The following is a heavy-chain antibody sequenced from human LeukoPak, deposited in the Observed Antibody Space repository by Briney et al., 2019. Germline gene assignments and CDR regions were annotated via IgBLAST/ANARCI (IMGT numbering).Heavy chain of an antibody. CDR3: AKTPYGSGIPYFDY. CDR2: ISGSCGST. V-gene: IGHV3-23*01. CDR1: GFTFSSYG. D-gene: IGHD3-10*01. Sequence: PGGTLRLSCAASGFTFSSYGMRWVRQAPGKGLEGVSAISGSCGSTYYADSVKGRFTISRDNSKNTLYLQMNSLRAEDTAVYYCAKTPYGSGIPYFDYWGQGTLVTVSS. J-gene: IGHJ4*02.